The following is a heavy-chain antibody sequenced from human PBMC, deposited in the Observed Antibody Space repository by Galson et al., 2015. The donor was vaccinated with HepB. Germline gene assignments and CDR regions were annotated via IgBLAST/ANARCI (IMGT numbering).Heavy chain of an antibody. CDR1: GDSVSNNSAA. CDR3: TREPHAFDI. V-gene: IGHV6-1*01. J-gene: IGHJ3*02. Sequence: CAISGDSVSNNSAAWNWIRQSPSRGLEWLGRTYYRSTWYNDYAQSVKSRITINPDTSKNHFSLHLNSVTPEDTAVYYCTREPHAFDIWGQGTMVTVSS. CDR2: TYYRSTWYN.